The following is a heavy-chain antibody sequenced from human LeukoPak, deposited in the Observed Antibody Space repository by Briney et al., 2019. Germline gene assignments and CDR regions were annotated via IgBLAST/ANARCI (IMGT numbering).Heavy chain of an antibody. V-gene: IGHV3-74*01. CDR2: INTDGSVT. D-gene: IGHD3-16*01. CDR3: ARWTYASDGSGY. CDR1: GFTFSTYW. J-gene: IGHJ4*02. Sequence: GGSLRLSCAASGFTFSTYWMHWVRRAPGKGLVWVSQINTDGSVTTYADSVKGRFTISRDNAKNTLYLQMNRLRAEDTAVYYCARWTYASDGSGYWGQGTLVTVSS.